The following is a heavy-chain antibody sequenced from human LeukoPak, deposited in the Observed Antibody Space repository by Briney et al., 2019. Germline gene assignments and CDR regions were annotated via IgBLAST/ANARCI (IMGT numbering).Heavy chain of an antibody. J-gene: IGHJ4*02. D-gene: IGHD3-22*01. CDR2: IGSSGSYI. CDR3: ARDDYYDSSGYSDY. CDR1: GFTFSSYH. V-gene: IGHV3-21*01. Sequence: GGSLRLSCEVSGFTFSSYHMNWVRQAPGKGLEWVSSIGSSGSYIYYADSLTGRFTISRDNAKNSLYLQMNSLRAEDTAMYYCARDDYYDSSGYSDYWGQGTLVTVSS.